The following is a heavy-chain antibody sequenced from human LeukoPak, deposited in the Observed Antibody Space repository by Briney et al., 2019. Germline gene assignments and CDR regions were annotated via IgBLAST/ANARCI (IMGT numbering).Heavy chain of an antibody. D-gene: IGHD2-2*01. Sequence: SVKVSCKASGGTFSSYAISWVRQAPGQGLEWMGGITPIFGTANYAQKFQGRVTITADESTSTAYMELSSLRSEDTAVYYCARGRAYCSSTSCYGGDWFDPWGQGTLVTVSS. CDR1: GGTFSSYA. V-gene: IGHV1-69*13. J-gene: IGHJ5*02. CDR2: ITPIFGTA. CDR3: ARGRAYCSSTSCYGGDWFDP.